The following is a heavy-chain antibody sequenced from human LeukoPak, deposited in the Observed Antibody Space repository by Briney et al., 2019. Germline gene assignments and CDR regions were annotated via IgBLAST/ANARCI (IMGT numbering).Heavy chain of an antibody. D-gene: IGHD3-3*01. J-gene: IGHJ4*02. CDR1: GFTFSNYW. Sequence: GGSLRLSCEGSGFTFSNYWMGWVRQAPGKGLQWVANIKTDGSEKYYVDSVKGRFTISRDNAKNSLYLQMNSLRAEDTAVYYCAREPFWSGYYSNLHFDYWGQGTLVTVSS. V-gene: IGHV3-7*01. CDR2: IKTDGSEK. CDR3: AREPFWSGYYSNLHFDY.